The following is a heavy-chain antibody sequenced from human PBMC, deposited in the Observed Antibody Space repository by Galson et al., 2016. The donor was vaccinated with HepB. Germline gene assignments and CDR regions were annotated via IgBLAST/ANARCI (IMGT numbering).Heavy chain of an antibody. Sequence: PALVKPTQTLTLPCTVSGFSLNSYGVGVAWIRQPPGEAPEWLGAVYWDDDYRYSPAPKSRLTITRDSSRDQVILTLTNMDPVDSATYYCAYTSARYTTNWYPNWLDPWGQGTLVTVSS. V-gene: IGHV2-5*02. J-gene: IGHJ5*02. CDR1: GFSLNSYGVG. CDR3: AYTSARYTTNWYPNWLDP. D-gene: IGHD7-27*01. CDR2: VYWDDDY.